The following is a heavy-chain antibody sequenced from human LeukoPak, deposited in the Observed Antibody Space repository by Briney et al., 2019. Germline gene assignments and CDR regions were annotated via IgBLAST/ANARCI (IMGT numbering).Heavy chain of an antibody. CDR3: ARLGGSYLRNLDY. D-gene: IGHD1-26*01. J-gene: IGHJ4*02. CDR1: GYSFTSYW. V-gene: IGHV5-51*01. Sequence: GESLKISFKGSGYSFTSYWIGWVRPMPGKGVEWMGIIYPGDSDTGYSPSFQGQVTISADKSISTAYLQWSSLKASDTAMYYCARLGGSYLRNLDYWGQGTLVTVSS. CDR2: IYPGDSDT.